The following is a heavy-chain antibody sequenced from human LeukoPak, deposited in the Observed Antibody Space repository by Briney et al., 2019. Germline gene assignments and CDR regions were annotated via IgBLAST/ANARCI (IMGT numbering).Heavy chain of an antibody. D-gene: IGHD3-22*01. CDR1: GGSISTYY. V-gene: IGHV4-59*01. CDR2: IYYSGST. Sequence: SEALSLTCTVSGGSISTYYWSWIRQPPGKGLEWIGYIYYSGSTNYNPSLKSRVTISIDTSKNQFSLKLSSVTAADTAVYYCARGNWEVITPDYWGQGTLVTVSS. J-gene: IGHJ4*02. CDR3: ARGNWEVITPDY.